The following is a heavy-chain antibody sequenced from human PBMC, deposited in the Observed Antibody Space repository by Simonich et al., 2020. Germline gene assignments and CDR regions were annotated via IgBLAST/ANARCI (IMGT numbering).Heavy chain of an antibody. V-gene: IGHV4-39*01. CDR2: IYYSGST. D-gene: IGHD6-13*01. Sequence: QLQLQESGPGLVKPSETLSLTCTVSGGSISSSSYYWGWIRQPPGEGLEWIGSIYYSGSTYYNPSLKSRVTISVDTSKTQFSLELSSVTAADTAVYYCARHAGFAFDIWGQGTMVTVSS. CDR1: GGSISSSSYY. J-gene: IGHJ3*02. CDR3: ARHAGFAFDI.